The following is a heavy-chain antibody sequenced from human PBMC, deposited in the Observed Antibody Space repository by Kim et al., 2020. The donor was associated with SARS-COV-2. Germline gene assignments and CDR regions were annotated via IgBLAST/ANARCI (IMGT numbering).Heavy chain of an antibody. Sequence: GGSLRLSCAASGFTFSNAWMNWVRQAPGKGLDWVGRIYSKTDGGTTDYATPVKGRFTISRDDSKSTLYLQMNSLKTEDTAVYYCTTDRRTTVTFDYWGQGTLVTVSS. D-gene: IGHD4-17*01. CDR1: GFTFSNAW. V-gene: IGHV3-15*01. CDR2: IYSKTDGGTT. J-gene: IGHJ4*02. CDR3: TTDRRTTVTFDY.